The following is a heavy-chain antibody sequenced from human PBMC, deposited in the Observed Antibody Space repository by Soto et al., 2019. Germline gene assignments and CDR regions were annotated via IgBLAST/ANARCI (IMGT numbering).Heavy chain of an antibody. Sequence: ASVKVSCKASGFSFTGYYIHWLRQAPGQGLEWMGWINAHSGGTEYAQKFQVRVNLTRDTSIATAYLTLTSLTSDDTALYYCAKDLTRQLAYWLDPWGQGTQVTVSS. CDR2: INAHSGGT. CDR3: AKDLTRQLAYWLDP. CDR1: GFSFTGYY. J-gene: IGHJ5*02. D-gene: IGHD6-6*01. V-gene: IGHV1-2*02.